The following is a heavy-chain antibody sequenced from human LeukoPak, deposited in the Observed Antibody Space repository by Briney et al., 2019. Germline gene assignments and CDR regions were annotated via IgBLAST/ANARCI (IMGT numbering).Heavy chain of an antibody. CDR3: ARDSTTETKGLDI. Sequence: SETLSLTCTVSGGSIGSHYWTWVRQPPGKGLEWIGYISYIGSTNYNPALKSRVTITVDTSKNQFSLRLSSVTAADTAVYFCARDSTTETKGLDIWGQGTLVTVSS. CDR2: ISYIGST. CDR1: GGSIGSHY. D-gene: IGHD4-17*01. V-gene: IGHV4-59*11. J-gene: IGHJ3*02.